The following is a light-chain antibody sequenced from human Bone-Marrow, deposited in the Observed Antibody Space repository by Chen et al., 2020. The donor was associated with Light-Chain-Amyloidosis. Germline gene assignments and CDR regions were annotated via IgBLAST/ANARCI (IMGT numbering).Light chain of an antibody. V-gene: IGKV1-5*03. CDR2: EAS. CDR1: QSISTW. CDR3: QQYDNPWIT. Sequence: DIQMTQSPSTLSASVGDRVTITCRASQSISTWLAWYQQKPGNAPKLLIYEASNLETGVPSRFSGSGSGTEFTLTINSLQPEDIATYYCQQYDNPWITFGQGTRLEIK. J-gene: IGKJ5*01.